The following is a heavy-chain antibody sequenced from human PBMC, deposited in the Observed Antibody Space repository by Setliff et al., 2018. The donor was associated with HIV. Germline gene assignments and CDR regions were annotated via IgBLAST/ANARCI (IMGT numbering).Heavy chain of an antibody. J-gene: IGHJ5*01. D-gene: IGHD1-1*01. V-gene: IGHV1-69*13. Sequence: SVKVSCKVSGGSFSSYGFTWVRQAPGQGLEWMGGLIPLFGSANYPQKFQGRVTMTADESTRTVYMELSRLRFEDTAMYYCGRGDSLLESIVWFDRWGQGTMVTVSS. CDR3: GRGDSLLESIVWFDR. CDR1: GGSFSSYG. CDR2: LIPLFGSA.